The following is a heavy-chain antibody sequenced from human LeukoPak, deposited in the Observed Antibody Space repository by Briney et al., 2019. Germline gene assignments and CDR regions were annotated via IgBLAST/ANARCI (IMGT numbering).Heavy chain of an antibody. CDR3: AKDYCSSITCYRDYFDY. Sequence: GGSLRLSCAASGFTFSSYGMSWVRQAPGKGLEWVSTISGSGGSTYYADSVKGRFTISRDSSKNTLYLQMNSLRADDTAVYYCAKDYCSSITCYRDYFDYWGQGIRVTVSS. V-gene: IGHV3-23*01. CDR2: ISGSGGST. D-gene: IGHD2-2*02. CDR1: GFTFSSYG. J-gene: IGHJ4*02.